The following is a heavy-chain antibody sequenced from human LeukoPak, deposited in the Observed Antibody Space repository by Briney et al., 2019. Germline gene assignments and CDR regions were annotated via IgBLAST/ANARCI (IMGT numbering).Heavy chain of an antibody. Sequence: GASVKVSCKASGYTFRKYGINWVRQAPGQGLEWMGWISGDNGNTNYAQKVQGRVTMTRDTSTSTAYMELRSLRSDDTAVYYCARDGNYFYYMDVWGKGTTVTVSS. D-gene: IGHD1-1*01. CDR1: GYTFRKYG. V-gene: IGHV1-18*01. CDR2: ISGDNGNT. CDR3: ARDGNYFYYMDV. J-gene: IGHJ6*03.